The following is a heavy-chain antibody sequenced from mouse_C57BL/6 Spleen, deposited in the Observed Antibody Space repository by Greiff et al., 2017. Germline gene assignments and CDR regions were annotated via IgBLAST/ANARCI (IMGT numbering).Heavy chain of an antibody. V-gene: IGHV1-15*01. CDR3: TWGNYGYYFDY. CDR2: IDPETGGT. Sequence: VKLQESGAELVRPGASVTLSCKASGYTFTDYEMHWVKQTPVHGLEWIGAIDPETGGTAYNQKFKGKAILTADKASSTAYMELRSLTSEDSAVYYCTWGNYGYYFDYWGQGTTLTVSS. D-gene: IGHD2-1*01. J-gene: IGHJ2*01. CDR1: GYTFTDYE.